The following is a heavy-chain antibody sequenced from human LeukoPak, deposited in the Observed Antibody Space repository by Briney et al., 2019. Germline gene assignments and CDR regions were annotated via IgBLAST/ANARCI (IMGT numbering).Heavy chain of an antibody. D-gene: IGHD6-13*01. CDR1: GYSISSGYY. Sequence: SETLSLTCTVSGYSISSGYYWGWIRQPPGKGLEWIGSIYHSGSTYYNPSLKSRVTISVDTSKNQFSLKLSSVTAADTAVYYCARLEAAAGAGGYFDYWGQGTLVTVSS. CDR2: IYHSGST. CDR3: ARLEAAAGAGGYFDY. V-gene: IGHV4-38-2*02. J-gene: IGHJ4*02.